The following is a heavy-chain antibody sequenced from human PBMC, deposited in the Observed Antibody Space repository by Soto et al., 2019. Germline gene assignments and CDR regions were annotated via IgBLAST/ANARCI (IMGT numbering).Heavy chain of an antibody. CDR2: ISAYNGNT. V-gene: IGHV1-18*04. D-gene: IGHD3-3*01. CDR3: AMNYDFSSGYYALDGMDV. Sequence: ASVKVSCKASGYTFTSYGISWVRQAPGQGLEWMGWISAYNGNTNYAQKLQGRVTMTTDTSTSTAYMELRSLRSDDTAVHYRAMNYDFSSGYYALDGMDVWGQGTTVTVSS. J-gene: IGHJ6*02. CDR1: GYTFTSYG.